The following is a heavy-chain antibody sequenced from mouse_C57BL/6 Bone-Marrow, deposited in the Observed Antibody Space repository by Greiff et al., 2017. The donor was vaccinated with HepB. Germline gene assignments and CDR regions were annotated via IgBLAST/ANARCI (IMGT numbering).Heavy chain of an antibody. V-gene: IGHV1-69*01. Sequence: VQLQQSGAELVMPGASVKLSCKASGYTFTSYWMHWVKQRPGQGLEWIGEIDPSDSYTNYNQKFKGKSTLTVDKSSSTAYMQLSSLTSEDSAVYYCARREYYYGSSHWYFDVWGTGTTVTVSS. CDR3: ARREYYYGSSHWYFDV. J-gene: IGHJ1*03. CDR1: GYTFTSYW. D-gene: IGHD1-1*01. CDR2: IDPSDSYT.